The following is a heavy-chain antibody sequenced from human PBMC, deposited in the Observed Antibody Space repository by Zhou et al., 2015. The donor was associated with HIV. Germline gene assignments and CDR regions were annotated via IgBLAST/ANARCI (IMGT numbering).Heavy chain of an antibody. V-gene: IGHV3-9*03. Sequence: VQLVESGGGVVQPGRSLRLSCTASGFTFHDHAMHWVRQAPGRGLEWVSGISWNGGRTGYADSVKGRFTISRDDAKNSLYLQMNSLRAEDMALYYCAKTSPEGAFDIWGQGTMVTVSS. J-gene: IGHJ3*02. CDR1: GFTFHDHA. CDR2: ISWNGGRT. CDR3: AKTSPEGAFDI.